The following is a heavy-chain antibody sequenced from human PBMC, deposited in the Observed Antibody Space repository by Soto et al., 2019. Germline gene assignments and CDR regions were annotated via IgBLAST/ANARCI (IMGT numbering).Heavy chain of an antibody. D-gene: IGHD6-19*01. CDR2: IKQDGSEK. CDR1: GFTFSTYW. V-gene: IGHV3-7*01. J-gene: IGHJ4*01. CDR3: ARVAYGNGWIFDS. Sequence: GGSLRLSCAASGFTFSTYWRSWVRQAPGKGLEWVANIKQDGSEKYYVDSVKGRFTLSRDNAKNSLQLQMNSLGAEDTAIYFCARVAYGNGWIFDSWGQGTLVTVSS.